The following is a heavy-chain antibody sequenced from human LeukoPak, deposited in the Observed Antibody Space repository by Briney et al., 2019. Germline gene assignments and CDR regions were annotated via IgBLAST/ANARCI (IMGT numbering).Heavy chain of an antibody. D-gene: IGHD3-22*01. V-gene: IGHV4-39*01. CDR2: IYYSGRT. CDR1: GDSVSRSDSY. Sequence: SETLSLTCSVSGDSVSRSDSYWDWLRHPPGKGLEWIGTIYYSGRTYDSPSLKSRVTMSVDPSNNQFSLNLRSVTAADTAVYYCARRRYYDGSGYLEWGQGTLLSVSS. J-gene: IGHJ1*01. CDR3: ARRRYYDGSGYLE.